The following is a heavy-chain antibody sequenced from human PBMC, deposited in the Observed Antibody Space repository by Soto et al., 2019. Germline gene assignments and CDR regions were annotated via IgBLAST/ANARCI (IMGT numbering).Heavy chain of an antibody. V-gene: IGHV4-31*03. CDR1: GGSISSGGYY. CDR2: TYYSGST. J-gene: IGHJ4*02. Sequence: QVQLQESGPGLVKPSQTLSLTCTVSGGSISSGGYYWSWIRQHPGKGLEWIGYTYYSGSTYYNPSLKSRVIISVDTSKNQVSLKLTSVTAADTAVYYCARQATYPAGTIGYWGQGTLVTVSS. D-gene: IGHD1-1*01. CDR3: ARQATYPAGTIGY.